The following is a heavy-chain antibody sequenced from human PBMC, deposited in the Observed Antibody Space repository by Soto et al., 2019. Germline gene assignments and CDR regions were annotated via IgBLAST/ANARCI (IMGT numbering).Heavy chain of an antibody. J-gene: IGHJ6*02. CDR3: ARKNMVTDYYYYGMDV. CDR2: IDPSDSYT. D-gene: IGHD5-18*01. CDR1: GYSFTSYW. Sequence: GEFLKISCKGSGYSFTSYWISWVRQMPGKGLEWMGRIDPSDSYTNYSPSFQGHVTISADKSISTAYLQWSSLKASDTAMYYCARKNMVTDYYYYGMDVWGQGTTVTVSS. V-gene: IGHV5-10-1*01.